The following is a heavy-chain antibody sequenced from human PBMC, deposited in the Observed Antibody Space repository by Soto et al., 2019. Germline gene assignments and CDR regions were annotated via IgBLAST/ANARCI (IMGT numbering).Heavy chain of an antibody. CDR2: FDREDDET. CDR1: GYTFTDLS. Sequence: ASVKVSCKASGYTFTDLSINWVRQAPGKGLEWMGGFDREDDETVYARKFQGRITMTEDTFTDTAYMELSSLRSEDTAVYYCATEQPRYYDTNGVDAFDIWGQGTMVTVSS. V-gene: IGHV1-24*01. J-gene: IGHJ3*02. CDR3: ATEQPRYYDTNGVDAFDI. D-gene: IGHD3-22*01.